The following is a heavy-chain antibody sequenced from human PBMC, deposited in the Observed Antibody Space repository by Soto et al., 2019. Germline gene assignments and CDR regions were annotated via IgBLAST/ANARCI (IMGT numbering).Heavy chain of an antibody. J-gene: IGHJ6*03. CDR1: GGSISSYY. V-gene: IGHV4-59*08. D-gene: IGHD2-2*01. Sequence: SETLDLACTVSGGSISSYYWSWIRQPPGKGLEWIGYIYYSGSTNYNPSLKSRVTISVDTSKNQFSLKLSSVTAADTAVYYCASRSYQLPRYYYYYYMDVWGKGTTVTSP. CDR2: IYYSGST. CDR3: ASRSYQLPRYYYYYYMDV.